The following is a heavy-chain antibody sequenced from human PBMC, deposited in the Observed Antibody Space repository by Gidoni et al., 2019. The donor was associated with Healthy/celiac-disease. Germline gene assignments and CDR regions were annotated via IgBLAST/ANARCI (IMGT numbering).Heavy chain of an antibody. CDR1: GVPFSSYA. CDR2: IIPIFGTA. D-gene: IGHD2-2*01. J-gene: IGHJ5*02. CDR3: ARGGAYIVVVPAARGWFDP. Sequence: QVQLGQSGAEVKKPGSSVKVSCKASGVPFSSYAISWVRQAPGQGLEWMGGIIPIFGTANYAQKFQGRVTITADESTSTAYMELSSLRSEDTAVYYCARGGAYIVVVPAARGWFDPWGQGTLVTVSS. V-gene: IGHV1-69*01.